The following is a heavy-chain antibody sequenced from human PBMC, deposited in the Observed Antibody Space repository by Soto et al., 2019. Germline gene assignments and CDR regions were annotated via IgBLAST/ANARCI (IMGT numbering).Heavy chain of an antibody. J-gene: IGHJ4*02. CDR1: GFTFSSYW. CDR3: ARGSLRSIAVAGPFDY. CDR2: IKQDGSEK. D-gene: IGHD6-19*01. V-gene: IGHV3-7*03. Sequence: EVQLVESGGGLVQPGGSLRLSCAASGFTFSSYWMSWVRQAPGKGLEWVANIKQDGSEKYYVDSVKGRFTISRDNSKNSLYLQMNRLRAEDTAVYYCARGSLRSIAVAGPFDYWGQGTLVTVSS.